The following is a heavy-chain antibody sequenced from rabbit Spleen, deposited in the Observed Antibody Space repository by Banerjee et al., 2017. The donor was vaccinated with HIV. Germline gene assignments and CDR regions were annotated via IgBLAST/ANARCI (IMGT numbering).Heavy chain of an antibody. J-gene: IGHJ6*01. D-gene: IGHD8-1*01. Sequence: QEQLVESGGGLVTLGGSLKLSCKASGIDFSGYGISWVRQAPGKGLEWIACINAGSSGSTYYASWAKGRFTISKTSSTTVTLQMTSLTAADTATYFCARDAGTSFSTYGMDLWGPGTLVTVS. V-gene: IGHV1S45*01. CDR2: INAGSSGST. CDR3: ARDAGTSFSTYGMDL. CDR1: GIDFSGYG.